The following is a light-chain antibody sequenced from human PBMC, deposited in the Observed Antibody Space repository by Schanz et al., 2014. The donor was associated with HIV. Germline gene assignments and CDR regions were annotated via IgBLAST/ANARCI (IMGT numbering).Light chain of an antibody. J-gene: IGLJ2*01. Sequence: QSALTQPPSASGSPGQSVTISCAGTRGDIGSYNYVSWYQQHPGRAPKLMISEVYKRPSGVPDRFSGSKSGNTASLTISALQAEDEADYYCSSYTSSSTLYVVFGGGTKLTVL. CDR2: EVY. CDR1: RGDIGSYNY. V-gene: IGLV2-8*01. CDR3: SSYTSSSTLYVV.